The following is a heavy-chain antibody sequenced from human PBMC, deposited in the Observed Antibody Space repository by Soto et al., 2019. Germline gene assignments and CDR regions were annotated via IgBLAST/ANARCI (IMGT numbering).Heavy chain of an antibody. CDR1: GGSISSGAYY. D-gene: IGHD5-18*01. Sequence: SETLSLPGTVSGGSISSGAYYWMWIRQLPGKGLECIGYIYYSGTTYYNPSLKSRVTISVDTSKNQFCLKLSSVTAAQTAASYCASVSPGAYSYGPIGYWGEGTLVTISS. J-gene: IGHJ4*02. CDR3: ASVSPGAYSYGPIGY. CDR2: IYYSGTT. V-gene: IGHV4-31*03.